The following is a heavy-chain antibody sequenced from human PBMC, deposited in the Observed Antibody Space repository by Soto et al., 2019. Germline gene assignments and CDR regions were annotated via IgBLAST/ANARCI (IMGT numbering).Heavy chain of an antibody. Sequence: GASVKVSCKASGYTFTGYYMHWVRQAPGQGLEWMGWINPNSGGTNYAQKFQGWVTMTRDTSISTAYMELSRLRSDDTAVYYCARLGYCTNGVCSHKQGYYYGMDVWGQGTTVTVSS. J-gene: IGHJ6*02. V-gene: IGHV1-2*04. D-gene: IGHD2-8*01. CDR2: INPNSGGT. CDR3: ARLGYCTNGVCSHKQGYYYGMDV. CDR1: GYTFTGYY.